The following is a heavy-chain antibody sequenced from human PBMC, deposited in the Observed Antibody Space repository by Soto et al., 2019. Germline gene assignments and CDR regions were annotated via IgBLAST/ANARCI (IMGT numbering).Heavy chain of an antibody. V-gene: IGHV1-18*04. Sequence: QVQLVQSGAEVKKPGASVKVSCKASGYTFTSYGISWVRQVPGQGLEWMGWISAYNGNTNYAQKLQGRVTMTTDTSTSTAYMELRSLRSDDTAVYYCARDRSLRYYDSSGYYAYWYFDLWGRGTLVTVSS. CDR1: GYTFTSYG. J-gene: IGHJ2*01. D-gene: IGHD3-22*01. CDR2: ISAYNGNT. CDR3: ARDRSLRYYDSSGYYAYWYFDL.